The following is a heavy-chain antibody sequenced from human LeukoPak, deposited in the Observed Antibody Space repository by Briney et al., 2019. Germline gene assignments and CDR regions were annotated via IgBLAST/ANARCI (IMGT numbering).Heavy chain of an antibody. Sequence: SETLSLTCTVSGGSISSYYWSWIRQPPGKGLEWIGYIYYSGSTNYNPSLKSRVTISIDTSKNQFSLKLSSVTAADTAVYYCARRYYYDSSGYYNYYYMDVWGKGTTVTVSS. D-gene: IGHD3-22*01. CDR2: IYYSGST. V-gene: IGHV4-59*08. J-gene: IGHJ6*03. CDR1: GGSISSYY. CDR3: ARRYYYDSSGYYNYYYMDV.